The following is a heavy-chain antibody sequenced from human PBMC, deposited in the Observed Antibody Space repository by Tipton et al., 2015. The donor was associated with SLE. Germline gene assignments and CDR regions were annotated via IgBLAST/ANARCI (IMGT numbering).Heavy chain of an antibody. D-gene: IGHD6-19*01. CDR2: INQSGNT. CDR1: GFTFSSYW. V-gene: IGHV4-34*01. J-gene: IGHJ4*02. Sequence: LRLSCAASGFTFSSYWMSWVRQPPGKGLEWIGEINQSGNTDYKSSLKSRVTISVDTSKNQFSLKLSSVTAADTAVYYCAREMDSSGPTFDYWGQGTLVTVSS. CDR3: AREMDSSGPTFDY.